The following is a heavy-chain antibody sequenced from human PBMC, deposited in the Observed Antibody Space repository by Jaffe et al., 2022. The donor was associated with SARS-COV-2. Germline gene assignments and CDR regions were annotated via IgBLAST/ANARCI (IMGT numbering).Heavy chain of an antibody. CDR3: ARVRIVLRYFDWSPAFDI. V-gene: IGHV3-74*01. J-gene: IGHJ3*02. CDR2: INSDGSST. CDR1: GFTFSSYW. D-gene: IGHD3-9*01. Sequence: EVQLVESGGGLVQPGGSLRLSCAASGFTFSSYWMHWVRQAPGKGLVWVSRINSDGSSTSYADSVKGRFTISRDNAKNTLYLQMNSLRAEDTAVYYCARVRIVLRYFDWSPAFDIWGQGTMVTVSS.